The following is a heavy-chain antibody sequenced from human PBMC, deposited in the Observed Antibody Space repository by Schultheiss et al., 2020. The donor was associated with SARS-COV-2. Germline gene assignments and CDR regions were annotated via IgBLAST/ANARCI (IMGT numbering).Heavy chain of an antibody. J-gene: IGHJ6*02. CDR1: GYIFTYHY. V-gene: IGHV1-2*06. CDR3: ARDETGIYYYYYGMDV. CDR2: INPDSGAT. D-gene: IGHD1-1*01. Sequence: ASVKVSCKTSGYIFTYHYIHWVRQAPGQGLEWMGRINPDSGATSSAQRFQGRVTMTRDTSISTAYMELSRLRSDDTAVYYCARDETGIYYYYYGMDVWGQGTTVTVSS.